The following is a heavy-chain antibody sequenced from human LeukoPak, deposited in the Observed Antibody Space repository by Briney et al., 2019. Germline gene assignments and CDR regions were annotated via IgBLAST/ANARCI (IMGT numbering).Heavy chain of an antibody. D-gene: IGHD3-3*01. V-gene: IGHV4-38-2*02. Sequence: PWETLSLTCTVSGYSISSGYYWGWLRKPPGKGLEWIGRIYHSGSTYYNPSLKSRVTISVDTSKNQFSLTLSSVTAADTAVYYCARGDPSDFWSGSLYYFDYWGQGTLVTVSS. J-gene: IGHJ4*02. CDR2: IYHSGST. CDR3: ARGDPSDFWSGSLYYFDY. CDR1: GYSISSGYY.